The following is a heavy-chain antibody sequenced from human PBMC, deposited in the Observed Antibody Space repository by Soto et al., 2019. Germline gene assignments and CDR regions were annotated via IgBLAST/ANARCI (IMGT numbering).Heavy chain of an antibody. CDR3: VRGSNGWSGIDY. V-gene: IGHV3-74*01. CDR2: ISGEGIRT. Sequence: EVQLVESGGGLVQAGGSLGLSCIASGFTFSNYWMYWVRQAPGKGPVWVSRISGEGIRTYSEDSVRGRFTISRDNARNTLYLQMNSLRVEDTAVYYCVRGSNGWSGIDYWGQGILVTVS. CDR1: GFTFSNYW. D-gene: IGHD6-19*01. J-gene: IGHJ4*02.